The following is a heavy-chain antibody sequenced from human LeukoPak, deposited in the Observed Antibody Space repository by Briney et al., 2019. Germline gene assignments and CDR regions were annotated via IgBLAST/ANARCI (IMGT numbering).Heavy chain of an antibody. CDR3: ARDLIDFWSGYYYYFDY. CDR1: GFTFSSYS. Sequence: GGSLRLSCAASGFTFSSYSMNWVRQAPGKGLEWVSSISSSSSYIYYADSVKGRFTISRDNAKNSLYLQMNSLRAEDTAVYYCARDLIDFWSGYYYYFDYWGQGTLVTVFS. D-gene: IGHD3-3*01. V-gene: IGHV3-21*01. CDR2: ISSSSSYI. J-gene: IGHJ4*02.